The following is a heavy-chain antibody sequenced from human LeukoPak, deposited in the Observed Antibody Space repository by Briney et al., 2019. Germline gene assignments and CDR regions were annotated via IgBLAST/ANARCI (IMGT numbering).Heavy chain of an antibody. D-gene: IGHD6-25*01. V-gene: IGHV3-23*01. CDR1: GFTFSSYA. Sequence: GGTLRLSCAASGFTFSSYAMSWVRQAPGKGLEWVSSISNTDNRTYYADSVKGRFTISRDNSKNTLYLQMNSLRAEDTAVYYCAKVSPGGPRGYFDLWGRGTLVTVSS. J-gene: IGHJ2*01. CDR3: AKVSPGGPRGYFDL. CDR2: ISNTDNRT.